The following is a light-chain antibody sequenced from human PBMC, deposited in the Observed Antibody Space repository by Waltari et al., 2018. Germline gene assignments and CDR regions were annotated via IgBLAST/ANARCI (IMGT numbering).Light chain of an antibody. CDR2: AAS. CDR1: QGISTY. Sequence: IQLTQSPSSLSASVGERVTITCRASQGISTYLAWYQQKPGKAPTLLIYAASTLQSGVPSRFSGSGSGTDFTLTISSLQPEDFATYYCQQLNSDPWMFGQGTKVEIK. V-gene: IGKV1-9*01. CDR3: QQLNSDPWM. J-gene: IGKJ1*01.